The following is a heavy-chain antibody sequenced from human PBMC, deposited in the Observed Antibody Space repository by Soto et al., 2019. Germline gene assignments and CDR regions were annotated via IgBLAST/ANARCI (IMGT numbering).Heavy chain of an antibody. CDR3: ARELTMVRGESFGP. Sequence: GGSLRLSCTTSGFPFSSYAMNWVRQAPGKGLEWLSTISGGGGSIYYAESVKGRFTVSRDNPKNTLFLQMSRLRAEDTAVYYCARELTMVRGESFGPWGQGTLVTVSS. CDR2: ISGGGGSI. D-gene: IGHD3-10*01. J-gene: IGHJ5*02. V-gene: IGHV3-23*01. CDR1: GFPFSSYA.